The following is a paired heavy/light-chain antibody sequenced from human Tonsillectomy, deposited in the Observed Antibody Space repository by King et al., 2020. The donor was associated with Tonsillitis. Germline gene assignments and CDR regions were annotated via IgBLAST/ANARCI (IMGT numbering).Light chain of an antibody. J-gene: IGKJ2*03. CDR1: HLLNSY. CDR2: AAS. Sequence: DTQLTQSPSFLSASVGDSVTITCRASHLLNSYLAWYQQKPGKAPKLLIYAASTLQSGVPSRFSGSGSGPEFTLTISGLQAEDFATYSCQHLSGYPPRYSFGQGTKLEIK. CDR3: QHLSGYPPRYS. V-gene: IGKV1-9*01.
Heavy chain of an antibody. Sequence: QEQLVESGGGVVQPGRSLRLSCEGSGFTFSSYGIHWVRQAPGKGLEWVAVIWYDGSNQFYADSVKGRFTISRDNSQRTVNLEMNSLRAEDTAVYYCARDGETYGDYFYYYMDVWGKG. CDR3: ARDGETYGDYFYYYMDV. CDR2: IWYDGSNQ. V-gene: IGHV3-33*01. CDR1: GFTFSSYG. D-gene: IGHD4-17*01. J-gene: IGHJ6*03.